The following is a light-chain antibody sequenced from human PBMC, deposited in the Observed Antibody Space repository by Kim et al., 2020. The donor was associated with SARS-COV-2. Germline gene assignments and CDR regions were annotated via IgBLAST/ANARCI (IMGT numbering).Light chain of an antibody. CDR1: QGIRND. Sequence: AIQMTQSPSSLSASVGDRVTITCQASQGIRNDLGWYQQKPGRAPNLLIYATSTLQSGVPSRFSGSGSGTDFTLTISSLQPEDVATYYCLQDYDHPLTFGGGTKVEI. J-gene: IGKJ4*01. CDR2: ATS. CDR3: LQDYDHPLT. V-gene: IGKV1-6*01.